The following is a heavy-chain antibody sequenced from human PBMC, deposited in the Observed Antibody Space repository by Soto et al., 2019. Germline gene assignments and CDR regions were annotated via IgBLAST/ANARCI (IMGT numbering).Heavy chain of an antibody. Sequence: QVQLQQWGAGLLKPSETLSLTCAVYGGSFSGYYWSWIRQPPGKGLEWIGEINHSGSTNYNPSLKSRVTISVDTSKNQFSLKLSSVTAADTAVYYCARVGSGWYLNNWFDPWGQGTLVTVSS. CDR3: ARVGSGWYLNNWFDP. D-gene: IGHD6-19*01. J-gene: IGHJ5*02. CDR2: INHSGST. V-gene: IGHV4-34*01. CDR1: GGSFSGYY.